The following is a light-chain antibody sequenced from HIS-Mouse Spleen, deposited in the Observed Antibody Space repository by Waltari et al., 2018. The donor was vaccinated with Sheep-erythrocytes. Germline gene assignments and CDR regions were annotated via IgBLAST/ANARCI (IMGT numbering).Light chain of an antibody. CDR1: SRAVGGYNS. CDR3: CSYAGSYNHV. CDR2: DVS. V-gene: IGLV2-11*01. Sequence: QSALTQPRSVSGSPGQSFTLSCTGTSRAVGGYNSVPWDQQHPGKAPKLMIYDVSKRPAGVPDRFSGSKSGNTASLTISGLQAEDEADYYCCSYAGSYNHVFATGTQVTVL. J-gene: IGLJ1*01.